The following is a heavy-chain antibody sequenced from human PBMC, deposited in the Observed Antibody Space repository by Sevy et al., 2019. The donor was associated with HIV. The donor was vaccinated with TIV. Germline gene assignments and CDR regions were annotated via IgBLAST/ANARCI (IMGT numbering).Heavy chain of an antibody. Sequence: GGSLRLSCAASGFTFSSYDMHWVRQATGKGLEWVSVIGTAGDTYYPGSVKGRFTISRENAKNSLYLQMNSLRAGDTAVYYCARDQYGSGSYAVGMDVWGQGTTVTVSS. CDR3: ARDQYGSGSYAVGMDV. CDR1: GFTFSSYD. CDR2: IGTAGDT. D-gene: IGHD3-10*01. V-gene: IGHV3-13*01. J-gene: IGHJ6*02.